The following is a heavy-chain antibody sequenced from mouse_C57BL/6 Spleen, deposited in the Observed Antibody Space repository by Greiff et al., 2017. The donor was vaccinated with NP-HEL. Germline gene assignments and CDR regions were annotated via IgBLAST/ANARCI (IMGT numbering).Heavy chain of an antibody. D-gene: IGHD1-1*01. CDR2: INPSSGYT. V-gene: IGHV1-7*01. CDR3: ARVNDYGSSHYFDY. Sequence: VQLQQSGAELAKPGASVRLSCKASGYTFTNHWMHWVKQRPGQGLEWIGYINPSSGYTKYNQRFKDKATLTADKSSSTAYMQLNSLTYEDSAVYYCARVNDYGSSHYFDYWGQGTTLTVSS. CDR1: GYTFTNHW. J-gene: IGHJ2*01.